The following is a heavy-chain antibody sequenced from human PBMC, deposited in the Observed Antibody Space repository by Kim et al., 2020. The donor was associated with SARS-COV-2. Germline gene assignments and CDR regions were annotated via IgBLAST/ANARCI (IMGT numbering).Heavy chain of an antibody. D-gene: IGHD6-19*01. CDR2: IYYSGST. V-gene: IGHV4-59*01. CDR3: ASQNLGVSRGWFWDY. CDR1: GGSISSYY. J-gene: IGHJ4*02. Sequence: SETLSLTCTVSGGSISSYYWSWIRQPPGKGLEWIGYIYYSGSTNYNPSLKSRVTISVDTSKNQFSLKLSSVTAADTAVYYCASQNLGVSRGWFWDYWGQGTLVTVSS.